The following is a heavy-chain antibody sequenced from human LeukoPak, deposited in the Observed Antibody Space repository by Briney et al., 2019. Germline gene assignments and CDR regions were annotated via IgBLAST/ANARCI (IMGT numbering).Heavy chain of an antibody. Sequence: PSETLSLTCTVSGGSISSYYWSWIRQPAGKGLEWIGRIYTSGSTNYNPSLKSRVTMSVDTSKNQFSLKLSSVTAADTAVYYCARDFWSGYIYYMDVWGKGTTVTVSS. CDR3: ARDFWSGYIYYMDV. CDR2: IYTSGST. J-gene: IGHJ6*03. D-gene: IGHD3-3*01. CDR1: GGSISSYY. V-gene: IGHV4-4*07.